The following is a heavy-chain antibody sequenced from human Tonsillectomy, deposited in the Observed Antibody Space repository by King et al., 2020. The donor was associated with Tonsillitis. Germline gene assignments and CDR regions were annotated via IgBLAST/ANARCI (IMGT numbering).Heavy chain of an antibody. J-gene: IGHJ4*02. Sequence: QLVQSGAEVKRPGASVMISCKTSGYSFTDYHINWVRQAPGRGLEWMGTLHPGNGNTNYAQKFQGRVTMTRDTSTSTAFMELNSLSSEDTAVYYCSRERGGTCYFHYWGQGSLVTVSS. CDR1: GYSFTDYH. CDR3: SRERGGTCYFHY. V-gene: IGHV1-46*01. CDR2: LHPGNGNT. D-gene: IGHD6-25*01.